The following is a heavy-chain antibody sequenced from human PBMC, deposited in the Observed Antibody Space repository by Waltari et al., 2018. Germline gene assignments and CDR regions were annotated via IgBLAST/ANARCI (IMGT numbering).Heavy chain of an antibody. CDR1: GFTFSSYW. D-gene: IGHD3-3*01. V-gene: IGHV3-7*01. Sequence: EVQLVESGGGLVQPGGSLRLSCAASGFTFSSYWMSWVRQAPGKGLEWVANIKQDGSEKYYVDSVKGRFTISRDNAKNSLYLQMNSLRAEDTAVYYCARDSVRFLEWLDPWGQGTLVTVSS. CDR3: ARDSVRFLEWLDP. CDR2: IKQDGSEK. J-gene: IGHJ5*02.